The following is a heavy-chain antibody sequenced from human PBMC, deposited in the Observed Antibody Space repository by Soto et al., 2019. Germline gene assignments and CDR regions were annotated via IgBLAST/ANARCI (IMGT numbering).Heavy chain of an antibody. V-gene: IGHV4-34*01. CDR1: GGSFSGYQ. D-gene: IGHD3-10*01. J-gene: IGHJ6*03. Sequence: SETLSLTCAVYGGSFSGYQWTWIRQTPGKGLEWIGEINDNGNINYNPSLKSRVTILVDTAKKQISLKLSSVTAADTAVYYCARGLILWFGELSRRGGYYYYMDVWGKGTTVTVSS. CDR2: INDNGNI. CDR3: ARGLILWFGELSRRGGYYYYMDV.